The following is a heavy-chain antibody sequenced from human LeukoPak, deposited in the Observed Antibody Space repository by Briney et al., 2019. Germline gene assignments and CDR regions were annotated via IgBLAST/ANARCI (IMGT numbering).Heavy chain of an antibody. D-gene: IGHD3-22*01. J-gene: IGHJ4*02. Sequence: GSLRLSCAASGFTFSNFPMHWVRQAPGKGLEWVAVISTDGNSKAYADSVKGRFTFSRDNSKNTLYLQIDSLKAEDTAVYYCAREGGSSGACGYFDYWGQGTLVTVSS. V-gene: IGHV3-30-3*01. CDR1: GFTFSNFP. CDR2: ISTDGNSK. CDR3: AREGGSSGACGYFDY.